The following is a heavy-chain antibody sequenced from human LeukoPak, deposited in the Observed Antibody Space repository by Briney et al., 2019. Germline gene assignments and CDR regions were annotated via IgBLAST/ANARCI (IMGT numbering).Heavy chain of an antibody. J-gene: IGHJ4*02. Sequence: GGSLRLSCAASGFTFSSYAMHWVRQAPGKGLEYVSAISSNGGSTYYANSVKGRFTISRDNSKNTLYLQMGSLRAEDMAVYYCAREQRDHFDYWGQGTLVTVSS. CDR1: GFTFSSYA. D-gene: IGHD1/OR15-1a*01. V-gene: IGHV3-64*01. CDR3: AREQRDHFDY. CDR2: ISSNGGST.